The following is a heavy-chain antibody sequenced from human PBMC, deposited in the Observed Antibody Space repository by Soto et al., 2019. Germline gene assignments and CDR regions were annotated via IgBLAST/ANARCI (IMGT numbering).Heavy chain of an antibody. Sequence: GGSLRLSCAASGFTFDDYTMHWVRQAPGKGLEWVSLISWDGGSTYYADSVKGRFTISRDNSKNSLYLQMNSLRTEDTALYYCAKDIWRFLEWPPRHYYGMDVWGQGTTVTVSS. CDR2: ISWDGGST. CDR1: GFTFDDYT. D-gene: IGHD3-3*01. V-gene: IGHV3-43*01. CDR3: AKDIWRFLEWPPRHYYGMDV. J-gene: IGHJ6*02.